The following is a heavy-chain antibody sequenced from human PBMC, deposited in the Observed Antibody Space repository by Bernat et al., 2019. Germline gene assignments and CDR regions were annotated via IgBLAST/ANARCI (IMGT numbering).Heavy chain of an antibody. CDR3: AQTAEHAGGHTYNYYGMDV. CDR1: GFTFSSYA. J-gene: IGHJ6*02. CDR2: ISSNGGST. D-gene: IGHD2-21*02. Sequence: EVQLVESGGGLVQPGGSLRLSCAASGFTFSSYAMHWVRQAPGKGLEYVSAISSNGGSTYYANSVKGRFTISRDNSKSTLYLQMGSMRAVYMAVYYCAQTAEHAGGHTYNYYGMDVWGQGTTISVSS. V-gene: IGHV3-64*01.